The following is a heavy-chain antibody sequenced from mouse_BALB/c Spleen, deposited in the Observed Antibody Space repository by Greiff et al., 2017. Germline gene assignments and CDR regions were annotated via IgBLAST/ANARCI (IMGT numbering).Heavy chain of an antibody. D-gene: IGHD2-1*01. J-gene: IGHJ1*01. CDR1: GFSLTSYD. CDR3: VREDGNWYFDV. Sequence: VKLVESGPGLVAPSQSLSITCTVSGFSLTSYDISWIRQPPGKGLEWLGVIWTGGGTNYNSAFMSRLSISKDNSKSQVFLKMNSLQTDDTAIYYCVREDGNWYFDVWGAGTTVTVSS. CDR2: IWTGGGT. V-gene: IGHV2-9-2*01.